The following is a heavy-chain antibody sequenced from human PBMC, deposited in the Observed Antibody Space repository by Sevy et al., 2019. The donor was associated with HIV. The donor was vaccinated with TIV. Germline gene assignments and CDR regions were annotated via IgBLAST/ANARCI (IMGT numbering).Heavy chain of an antibody. CDR2: ISGGGGGT. CDR1: GFTFNNYA. CDR3: AKHDIHDIADGWYFDL. D-gene: IGHD6-13*01. Sequence: GGSLRLSCAASGFTFNNYAMSWVRQAPGKGLEGRGLEWVSTISGGGGGTYYPDSVRGRFTISRDNSKNTLYLQVNSLRVEDTAVYYCAKHDIHDIADGWYFDLWGRGTLVTVSS. V-gene: IGHV3-23*01. J-gene: IGHJ2*01.